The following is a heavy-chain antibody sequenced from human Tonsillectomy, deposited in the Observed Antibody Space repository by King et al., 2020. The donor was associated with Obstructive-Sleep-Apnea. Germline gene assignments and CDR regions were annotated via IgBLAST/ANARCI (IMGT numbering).Heavy chain of an antibody. Sequence: VQLVESGGGLVQPGGSLRLSCAASGFTFSSYWMSWVRQSPGKGLEWVANIKNDGSGKNYVDSVKGRFTISRDNAKDSLFLQMNNLRAEDTAVYYCARVFGGYDTAGYWGQGTLVTVSS. J-gene: IGHJ4*02. V-gene: IGHV3-7*01. CDR2: IKNDGSGK. CDR3: ARVFGGYDTAGY. CDR1: GFTFSSYW. D-gene: IGHD5-12*01.